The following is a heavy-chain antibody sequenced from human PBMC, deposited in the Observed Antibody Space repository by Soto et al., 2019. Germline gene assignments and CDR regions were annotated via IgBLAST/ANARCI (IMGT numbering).Heavy chain of an antibody. V-gene: IGHV3-23*01. D-gene: IGHD3-9*01. CDR2: ISGSGGNS. J-gene: IGHJ4*02. CDR3: ATVLQYLVGLSDLYYFND. Sequence: EVQLLESGGVLVQPGGALRLSCAASGFTFSTYAMNWVRQAPGKGLEWVSGISGSGGNSYYADSVKGRFTTSRDNSKSMLYLQMNSRRAGDTAVYYCATVLQYLVGLSDLYYFNDWGQGTLVTVSS. CDR1: GFTFSTYA.